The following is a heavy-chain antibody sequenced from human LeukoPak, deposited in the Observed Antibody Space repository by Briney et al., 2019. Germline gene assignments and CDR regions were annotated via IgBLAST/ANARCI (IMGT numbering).Heavy chain of an antibody. V-gene: IGHV3-21*01. J-gene: IGHJ3*02. CDR1: GFTFSSYR. D-gene: IGHD2-21*02. CDR3: ARQRCGGDCYSGAFDI. CDR2: ISSSRSYI. Sequence: GGSLRLSCAASGFTFSSYRMNWVRQAPGKWLEWVSFISSSRSYIYYADSVKGRFTISRDNAKNSLYLQMNSLRAEDTALYYCARQRCGGDCYSGAFDIWGQGTMVTVSS.